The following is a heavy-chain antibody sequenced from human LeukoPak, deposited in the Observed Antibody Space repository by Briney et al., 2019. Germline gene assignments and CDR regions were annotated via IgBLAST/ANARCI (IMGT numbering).Heavy chain of an antibody. V-gene: IGHV4-59*01. Sequence: SETLSLTCTVSGGSISSYYWSWIRQPPGKGLEWIGHFHDSESTNYNPSLKSRVTISVDTSKNQFSLKLSSVTAADTAVYYCARGDPSGRPGIAFDYWGQGTLVTVSS. CDR1: GGSISSYY. J-gene: IGHJ4*02. D-gene: IGHD1-26*01. CDR2: FHDSEST. CDR3: ARGDPSGRPGIAFDY.